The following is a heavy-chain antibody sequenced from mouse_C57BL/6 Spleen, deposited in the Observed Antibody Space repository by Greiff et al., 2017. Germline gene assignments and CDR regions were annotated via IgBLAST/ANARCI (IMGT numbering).Heavy chain of an antibody. CDR2: IDPSDSYT. Sequence: QVQLQQSGAELVMPGASVKLSCKASGYTFTSYWMHWVKQRPGQGLEWIGEIDPSDSYTNYNQKFKGKSTLTVDKSSSTAYMQLSSLTSEDSAVYYCARGPHYGPFAYWGQGTLVTVSA. J-gene: IGHJ3*01. CDR1: GYTFTSYW. V-gene: IGHV1-69*01. CDR3: ARGPHYGPFAY. D-gene: IGHD1-1*01.